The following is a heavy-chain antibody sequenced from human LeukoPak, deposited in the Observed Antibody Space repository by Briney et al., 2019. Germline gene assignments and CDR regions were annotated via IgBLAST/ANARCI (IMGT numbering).Heavy chain of an antibody. CDR2: IKQDGSEK. Sequence: PGGSLRLSCAASGFTFSSYWMSWVRQAPGKGLEWVANIKQDGSEKYYVDSVKGRFTISRDNAKNSLYLQMNSLRAEDTAVYYCARVRIAAAGRRAINWFDPWGQGTLVTVSS. CDR1: GFTFSSYW. V-gene: IGHV3-7*04. J-gene: IGHJ5*02. CDR3: ARVRIAAAGRRAINWFDP. D-gene: IGHD6-13*01.